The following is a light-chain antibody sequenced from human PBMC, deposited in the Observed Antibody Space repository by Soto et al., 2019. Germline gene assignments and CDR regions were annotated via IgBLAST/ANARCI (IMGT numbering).Light chain of an antibody. CDR1: QSVSSSY. CDR3: QHYGTSPST. J-gene: IGKJ1*01. CDR2: GAS. Sequence: IVLTQSACTLSLSPGERAALSCRASQSVSSSYLAWYQRKPGQAPRLLIYGASSRATGIPDRFSGSGSGTDFTLTISRLEPEDFAVYYCQHYGTSPSTFGRGTKV. V-gene: IGKV3-20*01.